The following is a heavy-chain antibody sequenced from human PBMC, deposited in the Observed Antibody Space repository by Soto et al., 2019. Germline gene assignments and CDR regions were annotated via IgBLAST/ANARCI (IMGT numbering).Heavy chain of an antibody. V-gene: IGHV3-15*07. CDR3: TTVVPKGLVDYYYYYGMDV. Sequence: PGGSLRLSCAASGFTFSNAWMNWVRQAPGKGLEWVGRIKSKTDGGTTDYTAPVKGRFTISRDDSKNTLYLQMNSLKTEDTAVYYCTTVVPKGLVDYYYYYGMDVWGQGTTVTVSS. D-gene: IGHD6-19*01. J-gene: IGHJ6*02. CDR2: IKSKTDGGTT. CDR1: GFTFSNAW.